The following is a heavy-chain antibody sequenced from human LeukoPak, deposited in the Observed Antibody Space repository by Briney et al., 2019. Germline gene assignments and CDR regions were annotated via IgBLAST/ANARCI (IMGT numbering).Heavy chain of an antibody. CDR1: GFTFSSYS. J-gene: IGHJ4*02. D-gene: IGHD2-15*01. CDR3: ATNQYCSGSSCYDY. Sequence: GGSLRLSCAASGFTFSSYSMTWVRQAPGKGLEWVSYISSSSSTIYYADSVKGRFTISRDNAKNSLYLQMNSLRDEDTAVYYCATNQYCSGSSCYDYWGQGTLVTVSS. CDR2: ISSSSSTI. V-gene: IGHV3-48*02.